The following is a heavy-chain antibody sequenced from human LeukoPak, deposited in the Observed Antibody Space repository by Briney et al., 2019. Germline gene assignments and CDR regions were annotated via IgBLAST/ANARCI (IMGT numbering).Heavy chain of an antibody. CDR3: ARESNFRYCSSTSCYYFDY. CDR2: ISISGSTI. Sequence: PGGSLRLSCAASGFTFSIYEMNWVRQAPGKGLECLSYISISGSTIYYAASMKGRFTISRDNAKNSLYLQINSLRAEDTAVYYCARESNFRYCSSTSCYYFDYWGQGTLVTVSS. CDR1: GFTFSIYE. V-gene: IGHV3-48*03. D-gene: IGHD2-2*01. J-gene: IGHJ4*02.